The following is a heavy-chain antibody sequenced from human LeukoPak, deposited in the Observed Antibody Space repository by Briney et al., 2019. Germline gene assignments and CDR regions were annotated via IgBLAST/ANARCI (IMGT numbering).Heavy chain of an antibody. D-gene: IGHD2-15*01. CDR1: GFTFINYW. Sequence: TGGSLRLSCEVSGFTFINYWMSWVRQAPGKGLEWVACVKQDGSEKYYVDSVKGRFTISRDNTQNSLYLQMNSLRAEDTHLYYCARGGYRSGGYCHTVGWYFDLWGRGTLVTVSS. CDR3: ARGGYRSGGYCHTVGWYFDL. J-gene: IGHJ2*01. V-gene: IGHV3-7*01. CDR2: VKQDGSEK.